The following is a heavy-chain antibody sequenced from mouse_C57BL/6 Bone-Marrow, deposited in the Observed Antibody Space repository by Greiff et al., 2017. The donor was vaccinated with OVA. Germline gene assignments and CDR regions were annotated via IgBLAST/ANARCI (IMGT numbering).Heavy chain of an antibody. CDR2: IYPGSGNT. D-gene: IGHD2-3*01. J-gene: IGHJ2*01. CDR3: ARDDGYIFEY. Sequence: VQLQESGAEVVRPGASVKLSCKASGYTFTDHYINWVKQRPGQGLEWIARIYPGSGNTYYNEKFKGKATLTAEKSSNTAYMQLSSLTSEDSAVYFCARDDGYIFEYGGQGTTLTVSS. CDR1: GYTFTDHY. V-gene: IGHV1-76*01.